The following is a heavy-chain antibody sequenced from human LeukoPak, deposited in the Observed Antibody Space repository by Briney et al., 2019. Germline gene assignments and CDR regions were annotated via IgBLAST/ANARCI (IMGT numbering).Heavy chain of an antibody. CDR1: GGSFSGYY. CDR2: INHSGST. V-gene: IGHV4-34*01. D-gene: IGHD3-9*01. Sequence: SETLSLTCAVYGGSFSGYYWSWIRQPPGKGLEWIGQINHSGSTNYNPSLKSRVTISVDTSKNQFSLKLSSVTAADTAVYYCARDSRATGHYRSPDYYYYMDVWGKGTTVTISS. J-gene: IGHJ6*03. CDR3: ARDSRATGHYRSPDYYYYMDV.